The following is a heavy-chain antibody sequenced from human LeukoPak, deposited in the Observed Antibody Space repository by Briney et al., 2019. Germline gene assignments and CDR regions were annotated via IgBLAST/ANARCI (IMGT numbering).Heavy chain of an antibody. D-gene: IGHD3-22*01. V-gene: IGHV4-30-4*01. CDR3: AREGHYDSSGYYGGNWFDP. CDR2: IYNSGST. Sequence: PSETLSLTCTVSGGSISSSDYYWTWIRQPPGKGLEWIGYIYNSGSTYYNPSLKSRVTISVDTSKNQFSLNLSSVTAADTAVYYCAREGHYDSSGYYGGNWFDPWGQGTLVTVSS. J-gene: IGHJ5*02. CDR1: GGSISSSDYY.